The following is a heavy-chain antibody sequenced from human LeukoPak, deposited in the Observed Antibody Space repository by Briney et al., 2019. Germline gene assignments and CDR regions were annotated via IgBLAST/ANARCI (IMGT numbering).Heavy chain of an antibody. D-gene: IGHD2-15*01. CDR2: MNPNSGNT. CDR3: ARGEDIVVVVAVDAFDI. V-gene: IGHV1-8*01. CDR1: GYTFTSYD. J-gene: IGHJ3*02. Sequence: ASVKVSCKASGYTFTSYDINWVRHATGQGLEWMGWMNPNSGNTGYAQKFQGGVTMTRNTSISTAYMELSSLRSEDTAVYYCARGEDIVVVVAVDAFDIWGQGTMVTVSS.